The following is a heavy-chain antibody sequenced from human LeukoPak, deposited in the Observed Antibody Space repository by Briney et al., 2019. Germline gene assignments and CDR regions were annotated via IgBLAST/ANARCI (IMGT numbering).Heavy chain of an antibody. CDR1: GFTFSSNY. J-gene: IGHJ4*02. CDR2: IYSGGST. Sequence: GGSLRLSCAASGFTFSSNYMSWVRQAPGKGLEWVSVIYSGGSTYYADSVKGRFTISRDNSKNTLYLQMNSLRAEDTAVYYCASSRSYYYDSSGYYTLDYWGQGTLVTVSS. V-gene: IGHV3-53*01. CDR3: ASSRSYYYDSSGYYTLDY. D-gene: IGHD3-22*01.